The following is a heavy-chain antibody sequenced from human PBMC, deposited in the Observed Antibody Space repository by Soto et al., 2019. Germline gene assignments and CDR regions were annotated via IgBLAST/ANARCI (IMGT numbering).Heavy chain of an antibody. CDR3: ARESEDLTSNFDY. Sequence: GASVKVSCKASGYTLTSYGISWVRQAPGQGLEWMGWISAYNGNTNYAQKLQGRVTMTTDTSTSTAYMEMNSLGAEDTAVYYCARESEDLTSNFDYWGQGPLVTVSS. V-gene: IGHV1-18*04. CDR1: GYTLTSYG. J-gene: IGHJ4*02. CDR2: ISAYNGNT.